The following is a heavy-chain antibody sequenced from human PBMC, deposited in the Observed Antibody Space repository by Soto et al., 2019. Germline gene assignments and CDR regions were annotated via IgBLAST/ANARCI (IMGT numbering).Heavy chain of an antibody. CDR3: AKGGWATVNYYMDV. CDR2: ISGSGGST. V-gene: IGHV3-23*01. CDR1: GFTFSSYA. D-gene: IGHD6-19*01. Sequence: GGSLRLSCAASGFTFSSYAMSWVRQAPGKGLEWVSAISGSGGSTYYADSVKGRFTISRDNSKNTLYLQMNSLRAEDTAVYYCAKGGWATVNYYMDVWGKGTTVTVSS. J-gene: IGHJ6*03.